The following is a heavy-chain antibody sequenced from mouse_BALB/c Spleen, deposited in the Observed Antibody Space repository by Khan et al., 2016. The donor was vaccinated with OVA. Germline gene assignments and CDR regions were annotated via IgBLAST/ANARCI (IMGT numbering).Heavy chain of an antibody. V-gene: IGHV3-2*02. CDR2: ISYSGST. CDR1: GYSITSGYG. CDR3: ARTARIKY. J-gene: IGHJ2*01. Sequence: EVQLVESGPGLVKPSQSLSLTCTVTGYSITSGYGWTWIRQFPGNKLEWMGYISYSGSTNYTPSLKSRISITRDTSKNQFFLQLNSVTTEDTATYYCARTARIKYWGQGTTLTVSS. D-gene: IGHD1-2*01.